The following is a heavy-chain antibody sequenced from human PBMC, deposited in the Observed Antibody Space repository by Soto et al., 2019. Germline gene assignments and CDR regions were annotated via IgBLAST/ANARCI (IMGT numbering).Heavy chain of an antibody. D-gene: IGHD1-20*01. CDR2: IYYSGRM. CDR1: GESISSGRYY. V-gene: IGHV4-31*03. J-gene: IGHJ5*01. Sequence: PSETLSLTCTVSGESISSGRYYWSWIRQDPGKGLEWIGDIYYSGRMNSNPSLKSRVAMSVDTSKDQFSLNLSSVTAADTAVYFCAGYNAYIAGFDSWGWGTLVTVSS. CDR3: AGYNAYIAGFDS.